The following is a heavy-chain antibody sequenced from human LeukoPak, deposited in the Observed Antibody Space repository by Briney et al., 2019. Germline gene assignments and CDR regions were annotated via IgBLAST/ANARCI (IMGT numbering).Heavy chain of an antibody. Sequence: SETLSLTCAVSGGSISSSNWWSWVRQPPGKGLEWIGEIYHSGSTNYNPSLKSRVTISVDKSKNQFSLKLSSVTATDTAVYYCARGYDILTGYYIGGFDPWGQGTLVTVSS. CDR1: GGSISSSNW. D-gene: IGHD3-9*01. CDR3: ARGYDILTGYYIGGFDP. CDR2: IYHSGST. V-gene: IGHV4-4*02. J-gene: IGHJ5*02.